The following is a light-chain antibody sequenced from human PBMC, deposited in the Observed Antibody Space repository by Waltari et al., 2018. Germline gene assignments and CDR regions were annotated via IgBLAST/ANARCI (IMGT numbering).Light chain of an antibody. CDR1: QSISGW. CDR2: DAS. V-gene: IGKV1-5*01. Sequence: DIQMTQSPSTLSASVGDRVTITCRASQSISGWLAWYQQKPGKAPKLLIYDASNLESGVPSRFSGSGAGTEFTLTISSLQPDDFATYYCQQYNSYSPWTFGQGTNVEVK. J-gene: IGKJ1*01. CDR3: QQYNSYSPWT.